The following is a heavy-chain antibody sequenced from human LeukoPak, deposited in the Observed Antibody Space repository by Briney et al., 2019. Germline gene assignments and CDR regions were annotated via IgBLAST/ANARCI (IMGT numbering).Heavy chain of an antibody. CDR2: ISITSSYI. J-gene: IGHJ3*02. Sequence: PGGSLRLSCAASGFTLSSPRMNWVRQAPGKGLEWVSSISITSSYIYYADSLKGRFTISRDNAKNSLYLQMNSLRAEYTAVYYCARDPVSGYSSSSYAFDIWGQGTMVTVSS. V-gene: IGHV3-21*01. CDR3: ARDPVSGYSSSSYAFDI. D-gene: IGHD6-6*01. CDR1: GFTLSSPR.